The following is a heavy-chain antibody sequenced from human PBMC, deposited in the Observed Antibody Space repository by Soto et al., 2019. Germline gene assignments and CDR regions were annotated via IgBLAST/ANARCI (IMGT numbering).Heavy chain of an antibody. V-gene: IGHV1-58*02. J-gene: IGHJ6*03. D-gene: IGHD6-6*01. CDR1: GFTFTSSA. CDR3: AATRIAARPRPYYMDV. CDR2: IVVGSGNT. Sequence: VKVSCKASGFTFTSSAMQWVRQARGQRLEWIGWIVVGSGNTNYAQKFQERVTITRDMSTSTAYMELSSLRSEDTAVYYCAATRIAARPRPYYMDVWGKGTTVTVSS.